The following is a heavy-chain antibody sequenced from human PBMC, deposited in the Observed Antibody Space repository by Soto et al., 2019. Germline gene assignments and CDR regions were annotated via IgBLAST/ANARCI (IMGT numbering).Heavy chain of an antibody. V-gene: IGHV1-2*04. J-gene: IGHJ4*02. CDR3: ARDRAGYSYGPPPVYYFDY. D-gene: IGHD5-18*01. CDR2: INPNSGGT. CDR1: GYTFTGYY. Sequence: GASVKVSCKASGYTFTGYYMHWVRQAPGQGLEWMGWINPNSGGTNYAQKFQGWVTMTRDTSISTAYMELSRLRSDDTAVYYCARDRAGYSYGPPPVYYFDYWGQGTLVTVSS.